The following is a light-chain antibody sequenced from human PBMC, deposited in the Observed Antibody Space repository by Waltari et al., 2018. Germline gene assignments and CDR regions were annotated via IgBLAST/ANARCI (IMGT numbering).Light chain of an antibody. J-gene: IGLJ3*02. CDR1: SGHTSNV. V-gene: IGLV4-69*01. Sequence: QLVLTQSPSASASLGASVKLTCTLSSGHTSNVIAWHQQQPEKGPRYLMKVYSEGSHSKGEEIPDRFSGSSSGAERYLTISSVQSGDEADYYCQTGGHGTWVFGGGTKLTVL. CDR2: VYSEGSH. CDR3: QTGGHGTWV.